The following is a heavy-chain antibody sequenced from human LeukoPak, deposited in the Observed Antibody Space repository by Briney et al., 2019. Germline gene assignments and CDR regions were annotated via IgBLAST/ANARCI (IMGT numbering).Heavy chain of an antibody. Sequence: PGGSLRLSCAASGFTFSSYEMNWVRQAPGKGLEWVSYISSNGSPIYYADSVKGRFTISRDNAKNSPYLQMNSLRAEDTAVYYCARLGTSADYWGQGTLVIVSS. CDR1: GFTFSSYE. CDR3: ARLGTSADY. CDR2: ISSNGSPI. V-gene: IGHV3-48*03. D-gene: IGHD1-7*01. J-gene: IGHJ4*02.